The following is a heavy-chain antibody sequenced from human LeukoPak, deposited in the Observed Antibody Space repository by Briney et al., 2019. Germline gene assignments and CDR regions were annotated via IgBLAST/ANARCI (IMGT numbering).Heavy chain of an antibody. V-gene: IGHV3-23*01. CDR1: GFTFSSCA. J-gene: IGHJ4*02. Sequence: GGSLRLSCAASGFTFSSCAMSWVRQAPGKGLEWVSTISGSGGSTDYAESVKGRFTISRDNSKNTLYLQMNSLRAEDTAVYYCAKEQQLWLLGYFDYWGQGALVTVSS. D-gene: IGHD5-18*01. CDR2: ISGSGGST. CDR3: AKEQQLWLLGYFDY.